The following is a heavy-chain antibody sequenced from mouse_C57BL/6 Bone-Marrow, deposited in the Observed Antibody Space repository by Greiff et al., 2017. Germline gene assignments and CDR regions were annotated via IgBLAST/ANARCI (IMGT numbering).Heavy chain of an antibody. CDR3: TTLTTVVATDYAMDY. CDR1: GFNIKDDY. V-gene: IGHV14-4*01. D-gene: IGHD1-1*01. Sequence: VQLQQSGAELVRPGASVKLSCTASGFNIKDDYMHWVKQRPEQGLEWIGWIDPENGDTEYASKFHGKATITAAPSSNTAYLQLSSLTSEDTAVYYCTTLTTVVATDYAMDYWGQGTSVTVSS. CDR2: IDPENGDT. J-gene: IGHJ4*01.